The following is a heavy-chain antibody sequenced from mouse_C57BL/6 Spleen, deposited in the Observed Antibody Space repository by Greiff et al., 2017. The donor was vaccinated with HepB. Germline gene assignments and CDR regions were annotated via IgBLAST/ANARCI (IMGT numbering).Heavy chain of an antibody. Sequence: EVQRVESGGGLVKPGGSLKLSCAASGFTFSSYAMSWVRQTPEKRLEWVATISDGGSYTYYPDNVKGRFTISRDNAKNNLYLQMSHLKSEDTAMYYCARDTLRYWGQGTTLTVSS. CDR3: ARDTLRY. V-gene: IGHV5-4*01. CDR1: GFTFSSYA. J-gene: IGHJ2*01. D-gene: IGHD1-1*01. CDR2: ISDGGSYT.